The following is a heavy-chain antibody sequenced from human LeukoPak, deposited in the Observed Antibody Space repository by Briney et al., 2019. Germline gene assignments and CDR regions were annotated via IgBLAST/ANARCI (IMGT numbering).Heavy chain of an antibody. CDR3: AKDAGELLWFGELYY. D-gene: IGHD3-10*01. Sequence: GGSLRLSCAASGFTFSSYSMNWVRQAPGKGLEWVSAISGSGGSTYYADSVKGRFTISRDNSKNTLYLQMNSLRAEDTAVYYCAKDAGELLWFGELYYWGQGTLVTVSS. CDR1: GFTFSSYS. CDR2: ISGSGGST. V-gene: IGHV3-23*01. J-gene: IGHJ4*02.